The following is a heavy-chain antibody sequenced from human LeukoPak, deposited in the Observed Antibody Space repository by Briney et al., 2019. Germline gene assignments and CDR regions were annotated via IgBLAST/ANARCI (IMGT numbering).Heavy chain of an antibody. V-gene: IGHV4-30-2*01. CDR1: GGSISSGGYY. CDR3: ATYYGGNSGYYYYYMDV. J-gene: IGHJ6*03. D-gene: IGHD4-23*01. CDR2: IYHSGST. Sequence: SETLSLTCTVSGGSISSGGYYWSWIRQPPGKGLEWIGYIYHSGSTYYNPSLKSRVTISVDRSKNQFSLKLSSVTAADTAVYYCATYYGGNSGYYYYYMDVWGKGTTVTVSS.